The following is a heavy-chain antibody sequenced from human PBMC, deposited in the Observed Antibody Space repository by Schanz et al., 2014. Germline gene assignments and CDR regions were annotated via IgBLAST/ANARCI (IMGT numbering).Heavy chain of an antibody. CDR2: INHGEST. D-gene: IGHD3-22*01. J-gene: IGHJ3*02. Sequence: QVQLQQWGAGLLKPSETLSLTCAVYGGSFSGYYWRWIRQPPGKGLEWIAEINHGESTNYNPSLKSRVTLSVDTSKNQISLKWRSVTAADTAVYYCARGTRERLLLRSWQFAFDIWGQGTMVTVSS. V-gene: IGHV4-34*01. CDR3: ARGTRERLLLRSWQFAFDI. CDR1: GGSFSGYY.